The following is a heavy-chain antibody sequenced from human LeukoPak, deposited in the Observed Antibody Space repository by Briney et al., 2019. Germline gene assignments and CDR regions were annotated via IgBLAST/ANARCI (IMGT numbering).Heavy chain of an antibody. CDR1: GGSFSGYY. J-gene: IGHJ5*02. CDR3: ARTHYGSGSYYLRRDWFDP. D-gene: IGHD3-10*01. Sequence: SETLSLTCAVYGGSFSGYYWSWIRQPPGKGLEWIGEINHSGSTNYNPSLKSRVTISVDTSKNQFSLKLSSVTTADTAVYYCARTHYGSGSYYLRRDWFDPWGQGTLVTVSS. V-gene: IGHV4-34*01. CDR2: INHSGST.